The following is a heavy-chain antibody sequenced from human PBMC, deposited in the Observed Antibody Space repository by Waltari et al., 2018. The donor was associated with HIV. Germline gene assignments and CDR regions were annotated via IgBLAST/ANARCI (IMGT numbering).Heavy chain of an antibody. Sequence: QVQLQESGPGLVKPSQTLSLTCTVSGGSISSGSYYWSWIRQPAGKGLEWIGRIYTSGSTNYNPSLKSRVTISVDTSKNQFSLKLSSVTAADTAVYYCARGSHGPVAGTSFDYWGQGTLVTVSS. J-gene: IGHJ4*02. CDR1: GGSISSGSYY. CDR3: ARGSHGPVAGTSFDY. D-gene: IGHD6-19*01. CDR2: IYTSGST. V-gene: IGHV4-61*02.